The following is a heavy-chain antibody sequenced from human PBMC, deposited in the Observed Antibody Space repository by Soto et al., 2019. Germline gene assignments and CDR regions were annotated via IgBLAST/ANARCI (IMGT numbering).Heavy chain of an antibody. D-gene: IGHD2-15*01. J-gene: IGHJ4*02. CDR2: ISYSGST. V-gene: IGHV4-30-4*01. CDR1: GGSISSGNYY. Sequence: SETLSLTCTVSGGSISSGNYYWSWIRQPPGKGLEWIGFISYSGSTHYSTSLKSRLTISVDTSKSQFSLNLSFVTAADTAVYYCATMGTPATGLYFFDYWGQGSLVTVSS. CDR3: ATMGTPATGLYFFDY.